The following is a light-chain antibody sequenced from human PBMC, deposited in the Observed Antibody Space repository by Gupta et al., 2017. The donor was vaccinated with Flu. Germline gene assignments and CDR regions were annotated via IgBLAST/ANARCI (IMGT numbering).Light chain of an antibody. Sequence: DIQMTQSPSTLSASVGDRVNITCRASQTISKWLDWYQQKPGKAPKLLIYKASRGESGVPSRFSGRGSGKEFTLTISRRQNDDFANYYFQQDNSYSAFGQGTKVEIK. CDR3: QQDNSYSA. CDR2: KAS. CDR1: QTISKW. J-gene: IGKJ1*01. V-gene: IGKV1-5*03.